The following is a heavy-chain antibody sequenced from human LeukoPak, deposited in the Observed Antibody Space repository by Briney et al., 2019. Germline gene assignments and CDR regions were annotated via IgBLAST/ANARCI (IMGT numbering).Heavy chain of an antibody. CDR1: GGSFSGYY. D-gene: IGHD4-17*01. CDR2: INHSGST. V-gene: IGHV4-34*01. CDR3: ARVATVTNGAIVRYYYYYGMDV. Sequence: PSETLSLTCAVYGGSFSGYYWSWIRQPPGKGLEWIGEINHSGSTNYNPSLKSRVTISVDTSKNQFSLKLSSVTAADTAVYYCARVATVTNGAIVRYYYYYGMDVWGQGTTVTVSS. J-gene: IGHJ6*02.